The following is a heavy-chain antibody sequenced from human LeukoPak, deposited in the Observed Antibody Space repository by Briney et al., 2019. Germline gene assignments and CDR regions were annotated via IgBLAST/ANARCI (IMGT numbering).Heavy chain of an antibody. CDR2: INHSGST. J-gene: IGHJ6*02. CDR3: AREPYYYDSSGSSPYYYGMDV. CDR1: GGSFSGYY. V-gene: IGHV4-34*01. Sequence: KTSETLSLTCAVYGGSFSGYYWSWIRQPPGKGLEWIGEINHSGSTNYNPSLKSRVTISVDTSKNQFSLKLGSVTAADTAVYYCAREPYYYDSSGSSPYYYGMDVWGQGTTVTVSS. D-gene: IGHD3-22*01.